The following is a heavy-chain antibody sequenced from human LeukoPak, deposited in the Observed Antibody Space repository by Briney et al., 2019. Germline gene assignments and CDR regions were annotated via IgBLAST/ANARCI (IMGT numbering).Heavy chain of an antibody. CDR3: ARGGSGSYYLYYFDY. Sequence: SSETLSLTCTVSGGSLSSYYWSWIRQPAGKGLEWIGRIYTSGSTNYNPSLKSRVTISVDTSKNQFSLKLSSVTAADTAVYYCARGGSGSYYLYYFDYWGQGTLVTVSS. V-gene: IGHV4-4*07. CDR2: IYTSGST. CDR1: GGSLSSYY. D-gene: IGHD3-10*01. J-gene: IGHJ4*02.